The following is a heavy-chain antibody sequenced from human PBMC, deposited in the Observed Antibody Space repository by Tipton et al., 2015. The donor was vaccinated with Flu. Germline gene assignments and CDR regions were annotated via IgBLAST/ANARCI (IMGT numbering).Heavy chain of an antibody. Sequence: LSLTCTVSGGSVSGYSWSWIRQPPGKGLEWIGYIFYSGSTNYNPSLRSRVTISVETSKNQFSLKLNSVTAADTAVYYCAISNFPWRHYFTHWGQGTPVTVSS. CDR2: IFYSGST. CDR1: GGSVSGYS. D-gene: IGHD2/OR15-2a*01. J-gene: IGHJ4*02. V-gene: IGHV4-59*02. CDR3: AISNFPWRHYFTH.